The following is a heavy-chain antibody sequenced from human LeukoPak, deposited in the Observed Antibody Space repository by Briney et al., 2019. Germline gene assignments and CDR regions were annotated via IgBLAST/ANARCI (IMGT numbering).Heavy chain of an antibody. Sequence: PGRSLRLSCAASGFTFSSYGMHWVRQAPGKGLEWVAVIWYDGSNKYYADSVKGRFTISRDNSKNTPYLQMNSLRAEDTAVYYCAREGGSGSWYYYYYGVDVWGQGTTVTVSS. V-gene: IGHV3-33*01. CDR1: GFTFSSYG. D-gene: IGHD3-10*01. J-gene: IGHJ6*02. CDR3: AREGGSGSWYYYYYGVDV. CDR2: IWYDGSNK.